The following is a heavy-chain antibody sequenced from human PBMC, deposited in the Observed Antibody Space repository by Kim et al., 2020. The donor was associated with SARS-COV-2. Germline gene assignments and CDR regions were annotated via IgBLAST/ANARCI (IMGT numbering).Heavy chain of an antibody. Sequence: VDSVTGPVTISRDNGKNTLYLQMNSLRAEDTAVYYCARDYYVDTAMVTANWGQGTLVTVSS. CDR3: ARDYYVDTAMVTAN. D-gene: IGHD5-18*01. J-gene: IGHJ4*02. V-gene: IGHV3-7*03.